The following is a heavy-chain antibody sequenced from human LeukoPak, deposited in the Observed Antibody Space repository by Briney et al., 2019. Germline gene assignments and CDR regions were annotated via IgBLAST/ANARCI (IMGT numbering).Heavy chain of an antibody. CDR3: ARVYYGSGNLWYFDY. J-gene: IGHJ4*02. Sequence: PSETLSLTCSVSGGSISGYYWSWIRQPPGKGLEWIGYIYYSGSTNYNPSLKSRVTISVDTSKNQFSLKLSSVTAADTAVYYCARVYYGSGNLWYFDYWGQGTLVTVSS. CDR2: IYYSGST. CDR1: GGSISGYY. D-gene: IGHD3-10*01. V-gene: IGHV4-59*01.